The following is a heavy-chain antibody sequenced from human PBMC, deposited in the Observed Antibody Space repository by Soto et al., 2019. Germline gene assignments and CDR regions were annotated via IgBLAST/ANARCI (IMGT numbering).Heavy chain of an antibody. CDR2: IWYDGSNK. D-gene: IGHD6-13*01. CDR1: GFTFSSYG. V-gene: IGHV3-33*01. Sequence: PGGSLRLSCAASGFTFSSYGMHWVRQAPGKGLEWVAVIWYDGSNKYYADSVKGRFTISRDNSKNTLYLQMNSLRAEDTAVYYCARAKQPRRYYYYGMDVWGQGTTVTVSS. J-gene: IGHJ6*02. CDR3: ARAKQPRRYYYYGMDV.